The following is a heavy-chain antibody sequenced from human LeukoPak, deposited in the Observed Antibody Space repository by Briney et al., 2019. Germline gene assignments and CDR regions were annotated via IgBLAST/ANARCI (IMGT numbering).Heavy chain of an antibody. CDR1: GFTLSSYA. Sequence: PGGSLRLSCSASGFTLSSYAMSSVRQAPGKGLEWVSSINGSGGSTYYADSVKGQFTISRDNSKNTLYLQINSRRAEDTAVYYSAKAPQVWFGSRRDWFDPWGQGTLVTVSS. V-gene: IGHV3-23*01. CDR2: INGSGGST. D-gene: IGHD3-10*01. J-gene: IGHJ5*02. CDR3: AKAPQVWFGSRRDWFDP.